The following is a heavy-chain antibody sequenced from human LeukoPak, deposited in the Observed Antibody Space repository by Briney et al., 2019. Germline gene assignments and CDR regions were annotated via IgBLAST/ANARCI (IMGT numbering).Heavy chain of an antibody. CDR3: ARGHYDVLAASYKWTPDY. V-gene: IGHV3-21*01. Sequence: GGSLRLSCAASGFTFNTFNMNWVRQAPGNGLEWVSSITSGCDYIYYADSVKGRFTTSRDNAKNSLSLQLTSLRVEDTAVYYCARGHYDVLAASYKWTPDYWGQGTLVTVSS. CDR2: ITSGCDYI. J-gene: IGHJ4*02. CDR1: GFTFNTFN. D-gene: IGHD3-9*01.